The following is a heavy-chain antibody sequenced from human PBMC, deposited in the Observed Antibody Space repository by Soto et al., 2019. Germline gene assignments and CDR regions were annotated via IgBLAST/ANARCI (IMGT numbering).Heavy chain of an antibody. Sequence: ASVKVSCKASGYTFTSYAMHWVRQAPGQRLEWMGWINAGNGNTKYSQKFQGRVTITRDTSASTAYMELSSLRSEDTAVYYCARDVRYNWNSWGFDPWGQGTPVTVSS. CDR3: ARDVRYNWNSWGFDP. CDR1: GYTFTSYA. D-gene: IGHD1-7*01. CDR2: INAGNGNT. J-gene: IGHJ5*02. V-gene: IGHV1-3*01.